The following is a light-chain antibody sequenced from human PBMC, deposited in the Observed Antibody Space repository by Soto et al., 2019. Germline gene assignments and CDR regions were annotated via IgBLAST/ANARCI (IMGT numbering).Light chain of an antibody. CDR1: SSDVGGYNY. CDR3: SSYAGNNNLV. J-gene: IGLJ2*01. CDR2: EVN. V-gene: IGLV2-8*01. Sequence: QSALTQPPSASGSPGQSVTISCTGTSSDVGGYNYVSWYQQHPGKAPKLIICEVNKRPSGVPDRFSGSKSGNTASLTVSGLQAEDEADYYCSSYAGNNNLVFGGGTKVTVL.